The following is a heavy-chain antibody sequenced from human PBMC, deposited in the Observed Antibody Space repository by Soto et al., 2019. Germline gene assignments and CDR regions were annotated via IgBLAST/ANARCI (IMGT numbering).Heavy chain of an antibody. V-gene: IGHV1-18*01. CDR3: ARGARDNWNQRFPFDY. D-gene: IGHD1-20*01. CDR1: GYTFTSYG. J-gene: IGHJ4*02. CDR2: ISAYNGNT. Sequence: GALVKVSCKASGYTFTSYGISWVRQAPGQGLEWMGWISAYNGNTNYAQKLQGRVTMTTDTSTSTAYMELRSLRSDDTAVYYCARGARDNWNQRFPFDYWGQGTLVTVSS.